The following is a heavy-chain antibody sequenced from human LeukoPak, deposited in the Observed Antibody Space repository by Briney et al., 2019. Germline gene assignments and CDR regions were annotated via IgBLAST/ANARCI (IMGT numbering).Heavy chain of an antibody. CDR2: ISYDGGNK. CDR3: SGGRMGMFDY. Sequence: PGGSLRLSCAASGFTFSSYGMHWVRQAPGKGLEWVAVISYDGGNKYYADSVKGRFTISRDNSKNTLYLQMNSLRAEDTAVYYCSGGRMGMFDYWGQGTLVTVSS. D-gene: IGHD2-8*02. J-gene: IGHJ4*02. CDR1: GFTFSSYG. V-gene: IGHV3-30*03.